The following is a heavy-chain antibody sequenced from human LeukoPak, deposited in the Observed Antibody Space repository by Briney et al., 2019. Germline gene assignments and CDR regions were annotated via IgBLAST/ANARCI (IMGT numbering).Heavy chain of an antibody. CDR3: VRDRGESYFDY. V-gene: IGHV3-33*08. Sequence: PGGSLRLSCAASVFSFSDYYMSWFRQAPGKGLEWGTFIWCDGSSKYYTDSVKGRFTISRDNSKNTLYLQMNTLRAEDTAMYYCVRDRGESYFDYGGQGTLVTVSS. J-gene: IGHJ4*02. CDR2: IWCDGSSK. D-gene: IGHD3-16*01. CDR1: VFSFSDYY.